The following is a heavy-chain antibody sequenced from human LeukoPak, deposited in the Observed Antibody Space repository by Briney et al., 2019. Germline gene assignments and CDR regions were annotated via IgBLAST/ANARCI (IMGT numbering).Heavy chain of an antibody. CDR3: ASGGKYCTGGACYGD. V-gene: IGHV3-53*01. Sequence: GGSLRLSCAASGFIVSDDYIGWVRQTPGKGLEWVSVIYSGGATFYADSVKGRFTISRDNSKNTVHLQMNSLRAGDTAVYYCASGGKYCTGGACYGDWGQGTLVTVSS. J-gene: IGHJ4*02. CDR1: GFIVSDDY. CDR2: IYSGGAT. D-gene: IGHD2-8*02.